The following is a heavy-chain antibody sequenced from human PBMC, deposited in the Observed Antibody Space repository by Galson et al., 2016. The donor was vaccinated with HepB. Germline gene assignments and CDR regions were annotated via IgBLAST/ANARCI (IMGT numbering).Heavy chain of an antibody. CDR2: INHRGST. CDR3: ARDYDYGMDV. J-gene: IGHJ6*02. V-gene: IGHV4-34*01. Sequence: SETLSLTCAVYGVSFSDYYWTWIRQSPGKGLEWIGEINHRGSTNYNPSLKSRVTISTDQSKNQPSLKLRAVTAADTAVYYCARDYDYGMDVWGQGATVTVSS. CDR1: GVSFSDYY.